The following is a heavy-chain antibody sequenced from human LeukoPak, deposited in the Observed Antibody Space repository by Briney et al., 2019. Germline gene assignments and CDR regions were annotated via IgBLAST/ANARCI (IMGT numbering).Heavy chain of an antibody. V-gene: IGHV3-11*04. D-gene: IGHD5-24*01. J-gene: IGHJ6*03. CDR1: GFTLSDSD. CDR2: IIESGSST. CDR3: ASRLETFYMDV. Sequence: GGSLRLSCAASGFTLSDSDMSWIRQAPGKGLEWVSYIIESGSSTYYTDSVTGRFTISRDNAKNSLYLQMNSLRDEDTAVYYCASRLETFYMDVWGKGTTVTVSS.